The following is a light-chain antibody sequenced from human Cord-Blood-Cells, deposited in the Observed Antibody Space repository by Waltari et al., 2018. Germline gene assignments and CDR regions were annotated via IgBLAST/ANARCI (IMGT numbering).Light chain of an antibody. J-gene: IGLJ3*02. CDR2: RNN. V-gene: IGLV1-47*01. CDR3: AAWDDSLSGWV. Sequence: QSVLTHPPSASGTPGQRVPSSCSGSSSNIGSNYVYWYQQLPGTAPKLLIYRNNQRPSGVPDRFSGSKSGTSASLAISGLRSEDEADYYCAAWDDSLSGWVFGGGTKLTVL. CDR1: SSNIGSNY.